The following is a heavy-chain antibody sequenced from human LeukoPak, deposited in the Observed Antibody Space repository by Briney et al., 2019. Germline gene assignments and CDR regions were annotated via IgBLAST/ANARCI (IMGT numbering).Heavy chain of an antibody. CDR2: IYSGGST. CDR1: GFTVSSNY. V-gene: IGHV3-66*01. D-gene: IGHD6-13*01. J-gene: IGHJ6*03. CDR3: AGDRGSWYQDYYYYYMDV. Sequence: GGSLRLSCAASGFTVSSNYMSWVRQAPGKGLEWVSVIYSGGSTYYADSVKGRFTISRDNSKNTLYLQMNSLRAEDTAVYYCAGDRGSWYQDYYYYYMDVWGKGTTVTISS.